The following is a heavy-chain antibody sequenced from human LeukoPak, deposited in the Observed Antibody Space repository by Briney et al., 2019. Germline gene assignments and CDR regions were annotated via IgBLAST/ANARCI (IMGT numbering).Heavy chain of an antibody. CDR1: GYSISSGYY. Sequence: PSETLSLTCTVSGYSISSGYYWGWIRQPPGKGLEWIGSIYHSGSTYYNPSLKSRVTISVDTSKNQFSLKLSSVTAADTAVYYCARVRTGGIDWIDPWGQGTLVTVSS. V-gene: IGHV4-38-2*02. D-gene: IGHD1-14*01. CDR3: ARVRTGGIDWIDP. CDR2: IYHSGST. J-gene: IGHJ5*02.